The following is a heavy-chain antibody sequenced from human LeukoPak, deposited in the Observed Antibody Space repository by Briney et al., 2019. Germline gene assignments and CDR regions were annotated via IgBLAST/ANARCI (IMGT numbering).Heavy chain of an antibody. J-gene: IGHJ4*02. CDR1: GYSFTSYC. CDR3: ARLQYYYGSGSLYYFGY. D-gene: IGHD3-10*01. V-gene: IGHV5-10-1*01. Sequence: GESLRISCKGSGYSFTSYCISWVRQMPGKGLEWMGRIDPSDSSTNYSPSFQGHVTISADKSISTAYLQWSSLKASDTAMYYCARLQYYYGSGSLYYFGYWGQGTLVTVSS. CDR2: IDPSDSST.